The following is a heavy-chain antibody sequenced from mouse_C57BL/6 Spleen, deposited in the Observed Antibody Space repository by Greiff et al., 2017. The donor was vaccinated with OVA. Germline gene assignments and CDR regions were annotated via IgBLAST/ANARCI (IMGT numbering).Heavy chain of an antibody. Sequence: EVHLVESGGGLVKPGGSLKLSCAASGFTFSDYGMHWVRQAPEKGLEWVAYISSGSSTIYYADTVKGRFTISRDNAKNTLFLQMTSLRSEDTAMYYCARSFSKNCFDYWGQGTTLTVSS. CDR1: GFTFSDYG. CDR3: ARSFSKNCFDY. CDR2: ISSGSSTI. D-gene: IGHD2-5*01. V-gene: IGHV5-17*01. J-gene: IGHJ2*01.